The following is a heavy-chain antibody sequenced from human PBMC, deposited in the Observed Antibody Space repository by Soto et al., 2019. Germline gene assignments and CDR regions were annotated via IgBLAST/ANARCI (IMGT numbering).Heavy chain of an antibody. D-gene: IGHD7-27*01. CDR3: ARMGLWGNLTDL. Sequence: PWGSLRLSCSASVFTFGLYWMGWVRQAPGKGLEWVANLKRDGSEKYFLESVKGRFTMSRDNAKNSFYLHMNNLRAEDTAVYFCARMGLWGNLTDLWGQGTSVTVSS. CDR1: VFTFGLYW. V-gene: IGHV3-7*01. CDR2: LKRDGSEK. J-gene: IGHJ4*02.